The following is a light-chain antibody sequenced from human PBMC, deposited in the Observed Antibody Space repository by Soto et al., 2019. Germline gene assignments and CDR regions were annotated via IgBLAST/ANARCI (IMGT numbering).Light chain of an antibody. V-gene: IGKV3-20*01. CDR1: QNVSSSY. Sequence: EIVLTQSPGTLSLSPGESATLCCRASQNVSSSYLSWYQQKPGQAPRLLIHGTSDRATGIPDRFSGSGSGTDFTLTITSLEPEDFAVYYCQQYGRLPPYTFGQGTKLEIK. CDR2: GTS. CDR3: QQYGRLPPYT. J-gene: IGKJ2*01.